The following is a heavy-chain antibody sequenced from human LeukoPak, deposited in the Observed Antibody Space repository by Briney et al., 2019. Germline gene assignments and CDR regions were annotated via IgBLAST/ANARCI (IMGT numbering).Heavy chain of an antibody. J-gene: IGHJ4*02. CDR3: ARSPPMSQFDY. V-gene: IGHV3-66*02. D-gene: IGHD3-22*01. CDR1: GFTVSSNY. Sequence: PGGSLRLSCAASGFTVSSNYMSWVRQAPGKGLEWVSVIYSGGSTYYADSMKGRFTISRDNSKNTLYLQMNSLRAEDTAVYYCARSPPMSQFDYWGQGTLVTVSS. CDR2: IYSGGST.